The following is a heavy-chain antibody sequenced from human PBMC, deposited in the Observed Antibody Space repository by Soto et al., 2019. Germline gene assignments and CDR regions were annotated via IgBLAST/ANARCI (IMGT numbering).Heavy chain of an antibody. J-gene: IGHJ4*02. CDR3: ARHKDTSSRYLLPDF. CDR2: IYYSGNA. D-gene: IGHD6-13*01. V-gene: IGHV4-39*01. CDR1: GGSISSRCYY. Sequence: TLSLTCTVSGGSISSRCYYWGWIRQPPGKGLEWIWSIYYSGNAYYNPSLKSRVAVSVDTSKNQFSLKVTSVTATDTAVYYCARHKDTSSRYLLPDFWGQGTLVTVSS.